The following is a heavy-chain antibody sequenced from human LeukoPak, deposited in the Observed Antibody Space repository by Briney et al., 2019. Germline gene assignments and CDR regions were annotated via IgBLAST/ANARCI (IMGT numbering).Heavy chain of an antibody. V-gene: IGHV3-23*01. CDR2: ISGSSDTT. CDR1: GFTFSTYA. J-gene: IGHJ4*02. CDR3: ANREGGYTYDPFDY. Sequence: GSLRLSCATSGFTFSTYAMSWVRQAPGRGLEWVSAISGSSDTTYYADSVKGRSTISRDNSKNTLYLQMNSLRAEDTAVYYCANREGGYTYDPFDYWGQGTLVTVSS. D-gene: IGHD5-18*01.